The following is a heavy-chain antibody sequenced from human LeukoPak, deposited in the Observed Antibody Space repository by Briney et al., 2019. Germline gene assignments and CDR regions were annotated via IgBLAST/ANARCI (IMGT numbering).Heavy chain of an antibody. Sequence: GGSLRLSCAASGFAVSTNYLSWVRQAPGKGLEWVSVIYSDGSTYYADSVKGRFTISRDNAKNSLYLQMNSLRAEDTAVYYCARALPDPHYDNYYYMDVWGKGTTVTVSS. CDR2: IYSDGST. V-gene: IGHV3-66*01. CDR3: ARALPDPHYDNYYYMDV. D-gene: IGHD3-9*01. J-gene: IGHJ6*03. CDR1: GFAVSTNY.